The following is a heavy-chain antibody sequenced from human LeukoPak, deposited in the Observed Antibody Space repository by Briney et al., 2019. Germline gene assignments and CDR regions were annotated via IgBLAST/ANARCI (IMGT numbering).Heavy chain of an antibody. J-gene: IGHJ4*02. D-gene: IGHD3-10*01. CDR1: GFTFSDYW. Sequence: PGGSLRLSCAASGFTFSDYWMSWVRQAPGKGLEWVVNIKHDGSTTYYLDSVRGRFTLSRDNAKNSLFLQMSSLRADDTAVYYCARGGVRGILLPVDYWGQGTLVTVSS. CDR2: IKHDGSTT. V-gene: IGHV3-7*01. CDR3: ARGGVRGILLPVDY.